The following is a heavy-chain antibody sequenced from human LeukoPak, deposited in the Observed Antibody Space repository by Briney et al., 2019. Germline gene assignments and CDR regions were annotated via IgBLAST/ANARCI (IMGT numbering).Heavy chain of an antibody. CDR1: GYIFTNYW. CDR3: ARVHSGSYLRAFDI. J-gene: IGHJ3*02. V-gene: IGHV5-51*01. Sequence: GESLKISCKGFGYIFTNYWIGWVRQMPGKGLEWMGVIYPGNSDNKSFQGQFTISADKSISTAYLQWSSLEASDTAMYYCARVHSGSYLRAFDIWGQGTMVTVSS. CDR2: IYPGNSDN. D-gene: IGHD1-26*01.